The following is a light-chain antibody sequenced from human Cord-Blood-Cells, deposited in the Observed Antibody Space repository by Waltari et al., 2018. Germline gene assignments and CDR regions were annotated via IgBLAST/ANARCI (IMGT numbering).Light chain of an antibody. J-gene: IGLJ1*01. CDR3: AAWDDSLNGYV. CDR1: SSNIGSNT. V-gene: IGLV1-44*01. CDR2: SNN. Sequence: QSVLTQPPSASGTPGQRVTISCSGSSSNIGSNTVNWYQQLPGTAPKLLIYSNNQRPSGVPYRFSGSKSATSASLAISGLQSEDEADYYCAAWDDSLNGYVFGTGTKVTVL.